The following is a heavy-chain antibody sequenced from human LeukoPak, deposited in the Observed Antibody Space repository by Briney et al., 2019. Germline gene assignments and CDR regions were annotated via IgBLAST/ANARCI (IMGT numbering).Heavy chain of an antibody. J-gene: IGHJ6*03. D-gene: IGHD2-2*02. CDR3: ARVRTPAINYYYYYMDV. Sequence: SGGSLRLSCAASGFTFSSYGMHWVRQAPGKGLEWVSAISDTGNTYHADSVKGRFTISRDNAKNSLYLQMNSLRDEDTAVYYCARVRTPAINYYYYYMDVWGKGTTVTVSS. CDR2: ISDTGNT. CDR1: GFTFSSYG. V-gene: IGHV3-21*01.